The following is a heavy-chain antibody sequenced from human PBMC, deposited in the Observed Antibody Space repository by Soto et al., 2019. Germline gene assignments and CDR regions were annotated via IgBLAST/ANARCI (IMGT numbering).Heavy chain of an antibody. CDR2: ISYDGSNK. CDR1: GFTFSSYA. CDR3: AREYDRSGYCDY. V-gene: IGHV3-30-3*01. Sequence: QVQLVESGGGVVQPGRSLRLSCAASGFTFSSYAMHWVRQAPGKGLEWVAVISYDGSNKYYADSVKGRFTISRDNSKNTLYLQMNSLRAEDTAVYYCAREYDRSGYCDYWGQGTLVTVSS. J-gene: IGHJ4*02. D-gene: IGHD3-22*01.